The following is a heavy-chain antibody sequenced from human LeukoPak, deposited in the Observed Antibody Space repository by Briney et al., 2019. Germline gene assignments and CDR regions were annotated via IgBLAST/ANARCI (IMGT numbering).Heavy chain of an antibody. J-gene: IGHJ5*02. V-gene: IGHV4-4*09. CDR3: ARTGTIFGGDWFDP. CDR1: GGSFSGYY. D-gene: IGHD3-3*01. CDR2: IYTSGST. Sequence: KPSETLSLTCAVYGGSFSGYYWSWIRQPPGKGLEWIGYIYTSGSTNYNPSLKSRVTISVDTSKNQFSLKLSSVTAADTAVYYCARTGTIFGGDWFDPWGQGTLVTVSS.